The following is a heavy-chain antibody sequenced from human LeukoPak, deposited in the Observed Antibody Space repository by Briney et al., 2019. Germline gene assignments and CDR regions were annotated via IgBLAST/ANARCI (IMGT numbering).Heavy chain of an antibody. V-gene: IGHV4-34*01. Sequence: PSETLSLTCAVYGGSFSGYYWSWIRQPPGKGLEWIGEINHSGSTNYNPSLKSRVTISVDTSKNQFSLKLSSVTAADTAVYYCASTNNTPSMKRLVTTSVATNNNHSLLKLSAATAADTVLYCWKRIKKPRTNQPWFDSWGQGTLPTVSS. D-gene: IGHD1/OR15-1a*01. CDR3: ASTNNTPSMKRLVTTSVATNNNHSLLKLSAATAADTVLYCWKRIKKPRTNQPWFDS. CDR1: GGSFSGYY. CDR2: INHSGST. J-gene: IGHJ5*01.